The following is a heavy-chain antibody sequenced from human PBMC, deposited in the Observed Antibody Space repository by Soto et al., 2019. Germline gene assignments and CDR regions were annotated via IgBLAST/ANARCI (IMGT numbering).Heavy chain of an antibody. CDR2: IYYSGST. V-gene: IGHV4-30-4*01. CDR3: ARDSPKNWFDP. J-gene: IGHJ5*02. Sequence: TLSLTCTVSGGSISSGDYYWSWIRQPPGKGLEWIGYIYYSGSTCYNPSLKSRVTISVDTSKNQFSLKLSSVTAADTAVYYCARDSPKNWFDPWGQGTLVTVSS. CDR1: GGSISSGDYY.